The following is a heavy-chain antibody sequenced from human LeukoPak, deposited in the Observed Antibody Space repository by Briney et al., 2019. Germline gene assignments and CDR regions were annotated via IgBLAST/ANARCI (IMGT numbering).Heavy chain of an antibody. CDR3: AREGSPFYYYYMDV. V-gene: IGHV1-69*05. CDR1: GGTFSSYA. CDR2: IIPIFGTA. Sequence: WASVKVSCKASGGTFSSYAISWVRQAPGQGLEWMGGIIPIFGTANYAQKLQGRVTMTTDTSTSIAHMELRSLRSDDTAVYYCAREGSPFYYYYMDVWGKGTTVTVSS. D-gene: IGHD2-15*01. J-gene: IGHJ6*03.